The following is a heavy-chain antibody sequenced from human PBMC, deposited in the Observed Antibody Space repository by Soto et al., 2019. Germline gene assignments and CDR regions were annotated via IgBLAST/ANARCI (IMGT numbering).Heavy chain of an antibody. CDR3: ARRYGGNFDY. D-gene: IGHD1-26*01. Sequence: SETLSLTCTVSGGSISSYYGSWIRQPPGKGLEWIGYIYYSGSTNYNPSLKSRVTISVDRSKNQFSLKLSSVTAADTAVYYCARRYGGNFDYWGQGTLVTVSS. CDR1: GGSISSYY. CDR2: IYYSGST. V-gene: IGHV4-59*01. J-gene: IGHJ4*02.